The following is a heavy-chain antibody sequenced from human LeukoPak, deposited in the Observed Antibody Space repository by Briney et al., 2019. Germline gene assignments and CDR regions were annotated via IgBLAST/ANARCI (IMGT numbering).Heavy chain of an antibody. D-gene: IGHD5-24*01. J-gene: IGHJ4*02. V-gene: IGHV4-30-2*01. CDR2: IYHSGST. CDR1: GGSISSGGYY. CDR3: ARGDLPFDY. Sequence: SQTLPLTCTVSGGSISSGGYYWSRIRQPPGKGLEWIGYIYHSGSTYYNPSLKSRVTMSVDRSKNQFSLKLNSVTAADTAVYYCARGDLPFDYWGQGTLVTVSS.